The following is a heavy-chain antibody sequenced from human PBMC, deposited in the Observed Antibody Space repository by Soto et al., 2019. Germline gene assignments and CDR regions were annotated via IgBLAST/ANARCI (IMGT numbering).Heavy chain of an antibody. CDR2: VNHSGTT. D-gene: IGHD2-2*01. V-gene: IGHV4-34*01. J-gene: IGHJ4*02. CDR3: ARGIGYCSSINCYSSRRLRFDS. CDR1: GGSFSGYY. Sequence: SETLSLTCAVYGGSFSGYYWTWIRQSPEKGLEWIGEVNHSGTTYYNPSLKTPVTISVHTPKNQFSLKMSSVTAADTAVYYCARGIGYCSSINCYSSRRLRFDSWGKGTLVTVSS.